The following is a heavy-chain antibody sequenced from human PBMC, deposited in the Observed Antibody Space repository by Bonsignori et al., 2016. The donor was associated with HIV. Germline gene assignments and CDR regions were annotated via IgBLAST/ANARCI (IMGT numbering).Heavy chain of an antibody. V-gene: IGHV3-48*03. J-gene: IGHJ4*02. CDR1: GFTFSSYE. Sequence: GGSLRLSCAASGFTFSSYEMNWVRQAPGKGLEWVSYISSSGSTIYYADSVKGRFTISRDNAKNSLYLQMNSLRAEDTAVYYCAREGYYDFWSGTDSYYFDYWGQGTLVTVSS. CDR2: ISSSGSTI. D-gene: IGHD3-3*01. CDR3: AREGYYDFWSGTDSYYFDY.